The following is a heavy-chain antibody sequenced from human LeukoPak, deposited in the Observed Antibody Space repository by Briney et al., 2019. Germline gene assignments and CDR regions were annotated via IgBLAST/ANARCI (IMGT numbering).Heavy chain of an antibody. J-gene: IGHJ4*02. CDR3: ARDRSYYYDSSGYVY. Sequence: PGGSLRLSCAASGFTFSDYYMSWIRQAPGKGLEWVSYISSSGSTIYYADSVKGRFTISRDNAKNSLYLQMNSLRAEDTAVYYCARDRSYYYDSSGYVYWGQGTLVTVSS. V-gene: IGHV3-11*01. D-gene: IGHD3-22*01. CDR2: ISSSGSTI. CDR1: GFTFSDYY.